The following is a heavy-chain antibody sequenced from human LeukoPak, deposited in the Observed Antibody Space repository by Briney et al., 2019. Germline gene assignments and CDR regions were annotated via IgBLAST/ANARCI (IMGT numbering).Heavy chain of an antibody. CDR1: GYTFTGYY. V-gene: IGHV1-2*02. D-gene: IGHD5-18*01. Sequence: ASVKVSCKASGYTFTGYYMHWVRQAPGQGLEWMGWINPNSGGTNYAQKFQGRVTVTRDTSISTAYMELSRLRSDDAAVYYCAIRGYSYGPSAFDIWGQGTMVTVSS. CDR3: AIRGYSYGPSAFDI. J-gene: IGHJ3*02. CDR2: INPNSGGT.